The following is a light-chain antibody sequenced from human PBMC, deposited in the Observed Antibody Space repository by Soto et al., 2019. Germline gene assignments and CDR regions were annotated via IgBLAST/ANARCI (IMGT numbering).Light chain of an antibody. CDR3: QQVNVYTST. J-gene: IGKJ4*01. CDR2: DAS. Sequence: IQLTQSTYSLSASVGDRVTITCRASQGISSYLGWYQQKPGKAPNLLIYDASTLHSGVPSRFSGGGSGTDCTLTISSLKNEDFATYYCQQVNVYTSTFGGGTKVDIK. V-gene: IGKV1-9*01. CDR1: QGISSY.